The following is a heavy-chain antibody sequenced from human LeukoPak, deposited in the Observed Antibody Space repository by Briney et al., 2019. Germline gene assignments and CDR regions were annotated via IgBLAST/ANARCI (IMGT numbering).Heavy chain of an antibody. J-gene: IGHJ5*02. Sequence: GASVKVSCKASGYTFTSYAISWVRQAPGQGLEWMGRIIPILGIANYAQKFQGRVTITADKSTSTAYMELSSLRSEDTAVYYCARTIAAAGEPYNGFDPWGQGTLVTVSS. CDR3: ARTIAAAGEPYNGFDP. CDR2: IIPILGIA. D-gene: IGHD6-25*01. CDR1: GYTFTSYA. V-gene: IGHV1-69*04.